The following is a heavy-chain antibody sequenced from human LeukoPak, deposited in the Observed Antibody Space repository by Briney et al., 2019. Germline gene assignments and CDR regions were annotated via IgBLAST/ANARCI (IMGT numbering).Heavy chain of an antibody. Sequence: GGSLRLSCAASGFTFSDYYMSWIRQAPGKGLEWVSYISSSGSSIYYAGSVKGRFTISRDNAKNSLYLQMNSLRAEDTAVYYCARVYCSSTSCPEFFDYWGQGTLVTVSS. CDR2: ISSSGSSI. J-gene: IGHJ4*02. CDR1: GFTFSDYY. V-gene: IGHV3-11*01. D-gene: IGHD2-2*01. CDR3: ARVYCSSTSCPEFFDY.